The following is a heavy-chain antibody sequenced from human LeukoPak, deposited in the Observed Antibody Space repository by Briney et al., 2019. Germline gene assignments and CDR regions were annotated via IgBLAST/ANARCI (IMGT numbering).Heavy chain of an antibody. CDR2: IYHSGST. Sequence: SETLSLTCTVSGYSISSGYYWGWIRQPPGKGLEWIGGIYHSGSTYYNPSLKSRVTISVDTSKDQFSLKLSSVTAADTAVYYCARCGSHMDVWGKGTTVTVSS. CDR1: GYSISSGYY. J-gene: IGHJ6*03. D-gene: IGHD2-21*01. CDR3: ARCGSHMDV. V-gene: IGHV4-38-2*02.